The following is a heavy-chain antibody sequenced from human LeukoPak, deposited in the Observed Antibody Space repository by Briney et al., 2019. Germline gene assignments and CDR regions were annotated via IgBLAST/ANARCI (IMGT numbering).Heavy chain of an antibody. V-gene: IGHV1-46*01. D-gene: IGHD3-16*02. J-gene: IGHJ4*02. CDR1: GYTFTSYG. Sequence: GASVKVSCKASGYTFTSYGISWVRQAPGQGLEWMGIINPSGGSTSYAQKFQGRVTMTRDTSTSTVYMELSSLRSEDTAVYYCARGYTPHYDYWGQGTLVTVSS. CDR3: ARGYTPHYDY. CDR2: INPSGGST.